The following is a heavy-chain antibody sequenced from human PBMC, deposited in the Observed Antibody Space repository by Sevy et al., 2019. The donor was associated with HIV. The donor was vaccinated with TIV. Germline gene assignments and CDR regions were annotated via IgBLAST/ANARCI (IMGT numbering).Heavy chain of an antibody. D-gene: IGHD1-26*01. Sequence: SETLSLTCAVSADSISSGYYWGWIRQSPGKGLEWIGSIHHSGDTYFNPSLRSRLTISVETSKNEFSLKLGSVTAADTAVYYCARHSGNYYYFDYWGQGTLVTVSS. CDR3: ARHSGNYYYFDY. CDR2: IHHSGDT. J-gene: IGHJ4*02. V-gene: IGHV4-38-2*01. CDR1: ADSISSGYY.